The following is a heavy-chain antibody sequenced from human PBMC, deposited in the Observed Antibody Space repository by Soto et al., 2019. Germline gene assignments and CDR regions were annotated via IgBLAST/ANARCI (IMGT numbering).Heavy chain of an antibody. CDR3: AREGGSIGGWFGRKFDS. V-gene: IGHV3-23*01. Sequence: GGSLRLSCAASGFTFSTHAMSWVRQAPGKGLEWVSSISSGGTTTFYAASVEGRFTISRDKSKNTLYLQMNSLRADDTAVYYCAREGGSIGGWFGRKFDSWGQGTQVTVS. J-gene: IGHJ4*02. CDR1: GFTFSTHA. D-gene: IGHD6-19*01. CDR2: ISSGGTTT.